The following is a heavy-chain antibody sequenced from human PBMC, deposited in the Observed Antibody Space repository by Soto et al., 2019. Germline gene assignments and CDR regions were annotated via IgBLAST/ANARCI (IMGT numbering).Heavy chain of an antibody. D-gene: IGHD2-15*01. CDR2: IIPIFGTA. J-gene: IGHJ3*02. Sequence: QVQLVQSGAEVKKPGSSVKVSCKASGGTFSSYAISWVRQAPGQGLEWMGGIIPIFGTANYAQKFQGRVTITADESTSTAYMELSSLRSEDTAVYYCTRDCSGGSCYSYDDAFDIWGQGTMVTVSS. CDR1: GGTFSSYA. V-gene: IGHV1-69*12. CDR3: TRDCSGGSCYSYDDAFDI.